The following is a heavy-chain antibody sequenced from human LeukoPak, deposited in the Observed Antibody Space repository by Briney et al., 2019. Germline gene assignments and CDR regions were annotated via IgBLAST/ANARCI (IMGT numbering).Heavy chain of an antibody. Sequence: PGTSLRLSCTTSGFTFDVYAMHWGRQAPGKGLEWVAVMSYDGRYRYYADSAKGRFTISRDNSKRTLYLEMSSLRAEYTALYYSARSELYYGSECYYHLDYWGHGTLVTVSS. CDR1: GFTFDVYA. J-gene: IGHJ4*01. CDR3: ARSELYYGSECYYHLDY. V-gene: IGHV3-30*03. CDR2: MSYDGRYR. D-gene: IGHD3-10*01.